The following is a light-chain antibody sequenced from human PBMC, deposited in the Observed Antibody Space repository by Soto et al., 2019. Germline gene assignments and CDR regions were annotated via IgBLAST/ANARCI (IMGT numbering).Light chain of an antibody. CDR2: GAS. CDR1: QIVGGDT. Sequence: EIVLTKSPGTLSLSPGERGTLSCRASQIVGGDTLARFQQRPGQAPRLVIYGASNRAAGIPDRFSGSGSGTDFTLTVSGLEPEDFAMYYCQQHHWAPDTSGQGTRLEIK. CDR3: QQHHWAPDT. J-gene: IGKJ5*01. V-gene: IGKV3-20*01.